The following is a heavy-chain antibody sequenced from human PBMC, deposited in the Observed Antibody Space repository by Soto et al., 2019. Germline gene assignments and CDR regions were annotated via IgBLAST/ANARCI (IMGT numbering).Heavy chain of an antibody. CDR2: IYTSGST. V-gene: IGHV4-4*07. D-gene: IGHD6-13*01. J-gene: IGHJ6*02. CDR3: ASGTAAGTTSYYGMDV. CDR1: GGSIISYY. Sequence: PSETLSLTCTVSGGSIISYYWIFIRHPSFKGLEWIVRIYTSGSTNYNPSLKSRVTMSVDTSKNQFSLKLSSVTAADTAVYYCASGTAAGTTSYYGMDVWGQGTTVTVSS.